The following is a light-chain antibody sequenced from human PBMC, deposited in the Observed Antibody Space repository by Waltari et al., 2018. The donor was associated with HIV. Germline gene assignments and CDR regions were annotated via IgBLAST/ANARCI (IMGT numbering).Light chain of an antibody. J-gene: IGLJ2*01. V-gene: IGLV3-1*01. CDR1: KWGDKY. CDR2: QDS. CDR3: QAWDSSTAYVV. Sequence: SYELTQPPSVSVSPGQTASITCSGDKWGDKYACWYQQKPGQSPVLVIYQDSKRPSGIPERFSGSNSGNTATLTISGTQAMDEADYYCQAWDSSTAYVVFGGGTKLTVL.